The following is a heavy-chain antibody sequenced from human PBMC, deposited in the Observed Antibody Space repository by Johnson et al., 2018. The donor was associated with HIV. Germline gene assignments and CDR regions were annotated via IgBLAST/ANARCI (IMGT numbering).Heavy chain of an antibody. CDR3: ARVGAAGVDAFDI. J-gene: IGHJ3*02. D-gene: IGHD6-25*01. Sequence: VQLVESGGGLVQPGGSLRLSCAASGFTFSSYAMSWVRQAPGKGLVWVSRISTDGSRTTYADSVKGRFTISRDNAKNSLYLQMNSLRAEDTAVYYCARVGAAGVDAFDIWGQGTMVTVSS. CDR2: ISTDGSRT. CDR1: GFTFSSYA. V-gene: IGHV3-74*02.